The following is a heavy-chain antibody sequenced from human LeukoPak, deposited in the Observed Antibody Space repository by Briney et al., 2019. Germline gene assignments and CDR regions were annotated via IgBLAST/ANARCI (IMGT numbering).Heavy chain of an antibody. CDR3: ARDIWNLRLIYY. CDR2: INPNSGDT. V-gene: IGHV1-2*02. J-gene: IGHJ4*02. CDR1: GYTFTDYY. Sequence: GASVKVSCKASGYTFTDYYLHWVRQAPGQGLEWMGWINPNSGDTKYAQNFQGRVTMTGDTSISTANMELSGLTSDDTAVYYCARDIWNLRLIYYWGQGTLVTVSS. D-gene: IGHD3-16*01.